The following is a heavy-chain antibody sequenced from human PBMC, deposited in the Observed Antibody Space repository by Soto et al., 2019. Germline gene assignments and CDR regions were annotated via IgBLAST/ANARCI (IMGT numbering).Heavy chain of an antibody. D-gene: IGHD3-22*01. CDR2: MYFGGCF. CDR3: ARSYYDSTGFAVGP. J-gene: IGHJ5*02. Sequence: QTQLQESGPGLVKPSETLSLNCTVSGASVSDGYWSWIRQPPGKGLEWIGFMYFGGCFNSNPSLTSRVTIAVDTSHNQYSLKLTSVTAADPAVYYCARSYYDSTGFAVGPWGQGTLVTVSS. V-gene: IGHV4-59*02. CDR1: GASVSDGY.